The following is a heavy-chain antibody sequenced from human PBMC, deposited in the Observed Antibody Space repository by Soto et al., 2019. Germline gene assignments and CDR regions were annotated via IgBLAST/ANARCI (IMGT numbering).Heavy chain of an antibody. V-gene: IGHV4-34*01. Sequence: QVQLQQWGAGLLKPSETLSLTCAVYGGSFSGYYWSWIRQPPGKGLEWIGEINHSGSTNYNPSLKSRVTISVDTSKNQFSLKLSSVTAADTAVYYCARVDTGSYYYYYYGMDVWGQGTTVTVSS. CDR2: INHSGST. CDR3: ARVDTGSYYYYYYGMDV. D-gene: IGHD5-18*01. CDR1: GGSFSGYY. J-gene: IGHJ6*02.